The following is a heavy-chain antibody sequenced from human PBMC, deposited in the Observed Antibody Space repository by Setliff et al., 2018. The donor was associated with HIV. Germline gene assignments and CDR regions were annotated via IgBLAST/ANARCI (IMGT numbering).Heavy chain of an antibody. CDR2: IYYSGST. D-gene: IGHD3-10*01. Sequence: SETLSLTCTVSGGSISSFTHHWGVIRQPPGKGLEWIGSIYYSGSTQYNPSLKSRVTMSVDTSKDQFFLRLNSATAADTALYYCAKLVTKARGVNWRMDYWGQGTLVTVSS. V-gene: IGHV4-39*01. CDR1: GGSISSFTHH. J-gene: IGHJ4*02. CDR3: AKLVTKARGVNWRMDY.